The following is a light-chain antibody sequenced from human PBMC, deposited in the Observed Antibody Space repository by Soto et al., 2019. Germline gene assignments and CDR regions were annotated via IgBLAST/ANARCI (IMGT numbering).Light chain of an antibody. V-gene: IGLV2-11*01. CDR3: CSYAGSSAYV. Sequence: QSVLTQPRSVSGSPGQSVTISCTGTSSDVGGYNHVSWYQQNPGEAPKVMIFDVSKRPSGVPDRFSGSKSDNTASLTISRLQAEDEADYYCCSYAGSSAYVFGAGTKVTVL. CDR1: SSDVGGYNH. J-gene: IGLJ1*01. CDR2: DVS.